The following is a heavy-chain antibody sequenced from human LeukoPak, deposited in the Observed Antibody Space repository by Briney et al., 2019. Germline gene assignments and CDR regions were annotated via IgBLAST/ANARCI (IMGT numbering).Heavy chain of an antibody. CDR2: INPSGGST. Sequence: ASVKVSCKTSGYTFTIYYMHWVRQAPGQGLEWMGIINPSGGSTSYAQKFQGRVTMTRDTSTSTVYMELSSLRSEDTAVYYCARAGLTGHLVGDYWGQGTLVTVSS. D-gene: IGHD3-9*01. CDR3: ARAGLTGHLVGDY. V-gene: IGHV1-46*01. J-gene: IGHJ4*02. CDR1: GYTFTIYY.